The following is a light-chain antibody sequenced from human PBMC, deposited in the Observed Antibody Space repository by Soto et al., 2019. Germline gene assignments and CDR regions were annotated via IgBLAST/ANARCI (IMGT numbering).Light chain of an antibody. CDR1: QRVSSSY. J-gene: IGKJ2*01. CDR3: QRYGSSPPFT. V-gene: IGKV3-20*01. Sequence: EIVLTQSPGTLSWSPGERATLSCRASQRVSSSYLAWYQQKPGQAPRLLIYGASSRATGIPDRFSGSGSGTDFTLTISRLEPEYFAVYFCQRYGSSPPFTFGQGTKVEI. CDR2: GAS.